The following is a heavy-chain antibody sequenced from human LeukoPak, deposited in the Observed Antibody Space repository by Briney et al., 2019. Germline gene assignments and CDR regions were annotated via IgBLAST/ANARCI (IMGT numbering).Heavy chain of an antibody. V-gene: IGHV4-59*08. Sequence: SETLSLTCTVSGGSISSYYWSWLRQPPGKGLEWIGYIYYSGSTNYNPSLKSRVTISVDTSKNQFSLKLSSVTAADTAVDYCARWSGWNDPYYFDYWGQGTLVTVSS. J-gene: IGHJ4*02. CDR2: IYYSGST. CDR3: ARWSGWNDPYYFDY. CDR1: GGSISSYY. D-gene: IGHD1-1*01.